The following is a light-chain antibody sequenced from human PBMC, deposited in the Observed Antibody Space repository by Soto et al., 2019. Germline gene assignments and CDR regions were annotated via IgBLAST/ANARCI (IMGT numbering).Light chain of an antibody. J-gene: IGKJ2*01. CDR3: QRSYRTPHT. V-gene: IGKV1-39*01. CDR1: QSISRY. Sequence: DIQMTQSLSSMSASVGDRVTITCRASQSISRYLNWYQKQPGKAPKLLIYASTSVQSGVPSRCSSGGSGTDCTRTISRQQPEDAATYCCQRSYRTPHTFGQGTKLEIK. CDR2: AST.